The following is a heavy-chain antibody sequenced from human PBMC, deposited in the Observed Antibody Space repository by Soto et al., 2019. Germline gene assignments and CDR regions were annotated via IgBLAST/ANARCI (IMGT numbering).Heavy chain of an antibody. D-gene: IGHD3-3*01. CDR2: IIPIFGTA. Sequence: SVKVSCKASGGTFSSYAISWVRQAPGQGLEWMGGIIPIFGTANYAQKFQGRVTITADESTSTAYMELSSLRSEDTAVYYCARASVGVVIISHYYYYGMDVWGQGTTVTVSS. CDR1: GGTFSSYA. CDR3: ARASVGVVIISHYYYYGMDV. V-gene: IGHV1-69*13. J-gene: IGHJ6*02.